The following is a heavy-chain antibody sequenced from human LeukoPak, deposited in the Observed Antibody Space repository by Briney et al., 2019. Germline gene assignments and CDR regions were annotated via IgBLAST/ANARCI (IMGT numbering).Heavy chain of an antibody. CDR2: ISGSGSTI. J-gene: IGHJ4*02. V-gene: IGHV3-48*04. CDR1: GFTFSTYT. Sequence: AGGSLRLSCAASGFTFSTYTMNWVRQAPGKGLEWVSYISGSGSTIYYADSVKGRFTISRDNAKNSLYLQMNSLRAEDTAVYYGARGLGRPKLPLDYWGQGTPVTVSS. CDR3: ARGLGRPKLPLDY. D-gene: IGHD5-24*01.